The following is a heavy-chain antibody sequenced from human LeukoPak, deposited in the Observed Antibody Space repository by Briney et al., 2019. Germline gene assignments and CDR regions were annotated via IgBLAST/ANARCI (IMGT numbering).Heavy chain of an antibody. CDR3: ALNWGYCSGGSCRSGAFDI. D-gene: IGHD2-15*01. CDR1: GFTFTSYA. J-gene: IGHJ3*02. CDR2: ISSNGGST. Sequence: GGSLRLSCAASGFTFTSYAMHWVRQAPGQGLECVSAISSNGGSTYYANSVKGRVTISRDNSKNTLYLQTGSLRAEDMAVYYCALNWGYCSGGSCRSGAFDIWGQGTMVTVSS. V-gene: IGHV3-64*01.